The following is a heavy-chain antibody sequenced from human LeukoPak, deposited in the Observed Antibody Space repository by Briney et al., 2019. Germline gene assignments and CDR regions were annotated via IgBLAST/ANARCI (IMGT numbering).Heavy chain of an antibody. CDR3: TTYGSGRKFDY. CDR1: GFTFSTYG. Sequence: GGSLRLSCEASGFTFSTYGMNWVRQAPGKGLEWVGRIESKTDGGTTDYAAPVKGRFTISRDDSTNTLYLQMNSLKSEDTAVYYCTTYGSGRKFDYWGQGILVTVSS. D-gene: IGHD3-10*01. CDR2: IESKTDGGTT. V-gene: IGHV3-15*04. J-gene: IGHJ4*02.